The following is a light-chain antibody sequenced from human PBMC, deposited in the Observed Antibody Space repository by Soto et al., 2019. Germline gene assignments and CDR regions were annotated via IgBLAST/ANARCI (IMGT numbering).Light chain of an antibody. J-gene: IGKJ1*01. Sequence: DIQMTQSPSTLSGSVGDRVTITCRASQTISSWLAWYQQKPGKAPKLLIYKASTLKSGVPSRFIGSGSGTGFTLTISSLQPDDSASYYCQQYHSYPWTFGQGTRVEIK. CDR3: QQYHSYPWT. V-gene: IGKV1-5*03. CDR2: KAS. CDR1: QTISSW.